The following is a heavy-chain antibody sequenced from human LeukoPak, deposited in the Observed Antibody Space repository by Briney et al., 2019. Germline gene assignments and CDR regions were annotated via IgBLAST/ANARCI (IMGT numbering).Heavy chain of an antibody. CDR3: ARRGATTYYYDSSGYYYFDY. Sequence: RPGGSLRPSCAVSAFTFDVYGMSWVRQAPGKGLEWVSCMNWSGGSTGYADSVKGRFTISRDNAKTSLYLQMNSMRAEDTALYYCARRGATTYYYDSSGYYYFDYWGQGTLVTVSS. CDR2: MNWSGGST. J-gene: IGHJ4*02. D-gene: IGHD3-22*01. V-gene: IGHV3-20*04. CDR1: AFTFDVYG.